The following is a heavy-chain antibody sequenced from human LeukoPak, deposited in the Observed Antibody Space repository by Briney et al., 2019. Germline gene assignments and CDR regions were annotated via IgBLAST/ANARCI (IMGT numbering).Heavy chain of an antibody. D-gene: IGHD3-10*01. CDR3: AKGIGSGSYPFDY. J-gene: IGHJ4*02. Sequence: GGSLRLSCAASGFTFSSYGMHWVRQAPGKGLEWVAFIRYDGSNKYYADSVKGRFTISRDNSKNTLYLQMDSLRAEDTAVYYCAKGIGSGSYPFDYWGQGTLVTVSS. CDR2: IRYDGSNK. CDR1: GFTFSSYG. V-gene: IGHV3-30*02.